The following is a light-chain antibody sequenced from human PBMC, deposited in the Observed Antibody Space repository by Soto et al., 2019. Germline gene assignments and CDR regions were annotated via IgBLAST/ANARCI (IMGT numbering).Light chain of an antibody. CDR1: NVGNKA. V-gene: IGLV1-36*01. CDR2: YDD. CDR3: AIWDDSVDGWV. J-gene: IGLJ3*02. Sequence: QPVLTQPPSASEAPGQRVTISCSGSNVGNKAVNWYQQLPGKAPKLLLYYDDMLSSGVSDRFSGSKSGTSASLAISGLQNDDDGDYYCAIWDDSVDGWVFGGGTKVTVL.